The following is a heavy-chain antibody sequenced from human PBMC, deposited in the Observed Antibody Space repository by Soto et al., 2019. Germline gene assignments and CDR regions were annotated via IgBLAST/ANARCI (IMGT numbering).Heavy chain of an antibody. CDR2: INAGNGNT. J-gene: IGHJ6*02. CDR3: ARDRRYCSGGSCSYGMDV. Sequence: ASVKVSCKASGYTFTSYAMHWVRQAPGQRLEWMGWINAGNGNTKYSRKFQGRVTITRDTSASTAYMELSSLRSEDTAVYYCARDRRYCSGGSCSYGMDVWGQGTTVTVSS. D-gene: IGHD2-15*01. CDR1: GYTFTSYA. V-gene: IGHV1-3*01.